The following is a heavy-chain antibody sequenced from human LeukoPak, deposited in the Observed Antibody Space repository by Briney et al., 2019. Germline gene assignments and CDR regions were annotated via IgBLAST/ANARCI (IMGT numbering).Heavy chain of an antibody. V-gene: IGHV3-23*01. Sequence: GGSLRLSCAASGFTFSSYAMSWVRQAPGKGLEWVSGISGSGGNTYYADSVKGRFTVSRVNSKNTLYLQMNSLRAEDTAVYYCAKETFYYGSGSFMGYWGQGTLVTVSS. CDR1: GFTFSSYA. CDR3: AKETFYYGSGSFMGY. J-gene: IGHJ4*02. CDR2: ISGSGGNT. D-gene: IGHD3-10*01.